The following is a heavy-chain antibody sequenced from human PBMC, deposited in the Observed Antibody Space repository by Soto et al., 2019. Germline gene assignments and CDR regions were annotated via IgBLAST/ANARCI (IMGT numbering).Heavy chain of an antibody. Sequence: GESLKISCKGSGYSFTSYWISWVRQMPGKGLEWMGRIDPSDSYTNYSPSFQGHVTISADKSISTAYLQWSSLKASDTAMYYCASGGSGYSYGNDYWGQGTLVTVSS. J-gene: IGHJ4*02. CDR3: ASGGSGYSYGNDY. D-gene: IGHD5-18*01. CDR1: GYSFTSYW. CDR2: IDPSDSYT. V-gene: IGHV5-10-1*01.